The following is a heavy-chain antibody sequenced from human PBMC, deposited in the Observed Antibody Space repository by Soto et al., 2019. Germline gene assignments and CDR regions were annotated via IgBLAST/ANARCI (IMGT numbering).Heavy chain of an antibody. CDR3: EIEPLSRFGEPKTRRYYCYYRDV. CDR1: GFTFSSYG. V-gene: IGHV3-30*03. D-gene: IGHD3-10*01. CDR2: ISDDGSNK. J-gene: IGHJ6*03. Sequence: QVQLVESGGGVVQPGRSLRLSCAASGFTFSSYGMHWVRKAPGKGLEWVAVISDDGSNKYYADSVKGRFTISRDNSKNPRYLQMNSLRAEYTAVYYCEIEPLSRFGEPKTRRYYCYYRDVWGKGTTVTVSS.